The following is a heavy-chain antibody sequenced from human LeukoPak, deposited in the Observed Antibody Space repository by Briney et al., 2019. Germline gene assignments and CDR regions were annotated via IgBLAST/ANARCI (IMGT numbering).Heavy chain of an antibody. D-gene: IGHD1-26*01. J-gene: IGHJ4*02. CDR1: GYTFTSCD. CDR2: MNPNSGNT. V-gene: IGHV1-8*01. CDR3: ARLTYAVGATESGY. Sequence: ASVKVSCKASGYTFTSCDINWVRQATGQGLEWMGWMNPNSGNTGYAQKFQGRVTMTRNTSISTAYMELSSLRSEDTAVYYCARLTYAVGATESGYWGQGTLVTVSS.